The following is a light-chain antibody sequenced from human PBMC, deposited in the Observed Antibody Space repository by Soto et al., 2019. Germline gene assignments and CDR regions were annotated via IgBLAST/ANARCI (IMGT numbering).Light chain of an antibody. Sequence: DIQMTQSPSTLSASVVDRVTITCRASQSISSWLAWYQQKPGKAPKLLIYKASSLESGVPSRFSGSESGTEFTLTISSLQPDDFATYYCQQYNSYSPYTFGQGTKLEIK. J-gene: IGKJ2*01. V-gene: IGKV1-5*03. CDR2: KAS. CDR3: QQYNSYSPYT. CDR1: QSISSW.